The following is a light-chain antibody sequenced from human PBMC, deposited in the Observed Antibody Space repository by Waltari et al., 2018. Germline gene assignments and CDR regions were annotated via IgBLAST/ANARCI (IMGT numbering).Light chain of an antibody. V-gene: IGKV3-20*01. CDR3: QQYGGSPYT. CDR1: QSVAGSY. J-gene: IGKJ2*01. CDR2: GAS. Sequence: EIALTQSPGTLSLSPGERATLSCRASQSVAGSYLAWYQHKPGQVPRLLIYGASIRATGIPDRFSGSGSGTGFTLTISRLEPEDFAVYYCQQYGGSPYTFGQGTKLEIK.